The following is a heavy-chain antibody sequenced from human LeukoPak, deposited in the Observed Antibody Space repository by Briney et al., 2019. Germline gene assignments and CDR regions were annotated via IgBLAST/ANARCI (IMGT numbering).Heavy chain of an antibody. D-gene: IGHD3-10*01. J-gene: IGHJ5*02. CDR1: GGTFSSYA. V-gene: IGHV1-69*04. CDR2: IIPILGIA. CDR3: ARGGYYGPSQLFDP. Sequence: SVKVSCKASGGTFSSYAISWVRQAPGQGLDWMGRIIPILGIANYAQKLQGRVTITADKSTSTAYMELSSLRSEDTAVYYCARGGYYGPSQLFDPGGQGTLVTVSS.